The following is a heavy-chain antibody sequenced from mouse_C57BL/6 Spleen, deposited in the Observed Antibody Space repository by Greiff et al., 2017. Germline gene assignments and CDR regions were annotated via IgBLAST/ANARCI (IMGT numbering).Heavy chain of an antibody. CDR3: AREYYGSSPYWYFDV. V-gene: IGHV1-82*01. D-gene: IGHD1-1*01. CDR1: GYAFSSSW. J-gene: IGHJ1*03. Sequence: VQLQQSGPELVKPGASVKISCKASGYAFSSSWMNWVKQRPGKGIEWIGRIYPGDGDTNYNGKFKGKATLTADKSSSTAYMQLSSLTSEDSAVYFCAREYYGSSPYWYFDVWGTGTTVTVSS. CDR2: IYPGDGDT.